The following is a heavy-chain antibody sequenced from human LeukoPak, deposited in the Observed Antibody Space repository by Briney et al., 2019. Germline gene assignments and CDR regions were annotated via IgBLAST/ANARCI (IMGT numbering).Heavy chain of an antibody. CDR2: INPNSGGT. D-gene: IGHD3-16*01. CDR3: ARGGLRLGLDAFDI. V-gene: IGHV1-2*02. J-gene: IGHJ3*02. CDR1: EYTFTDYY. Sequence: GASVKVSCKASEYTFTDYYMHWVRQAPGQGLEWMGYINPNSGGTRFAQKFQGRVTMTRDTSISTAYMELNRLASDDTAVYYCARGGLRLGLDAFDIWGQGTMVTVSS.